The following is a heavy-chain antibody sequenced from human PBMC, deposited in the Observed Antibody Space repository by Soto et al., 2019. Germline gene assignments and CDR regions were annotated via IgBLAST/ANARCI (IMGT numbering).Heavy chain of an antibody. Sequence: PGGSLRLSCAASGFTFSSYWMSWVRQAPGKGLEWVANIKQDGSEKYYVDSVKGRFTISRDNAKNSLYLQMNSLRAEDTAVYYRARGLPAADQKRGPVYNYYRAFWGKGTTVTVSS. D-gene: IGHD6-13*01. CDR3: ARGLPAADQKRGPVYNYYRAF. CDR2: IKQDGSEK. CDR1: GFTFSSYW. J-gene: IGHJ6*03. V-gene: IGHV3-7*01.